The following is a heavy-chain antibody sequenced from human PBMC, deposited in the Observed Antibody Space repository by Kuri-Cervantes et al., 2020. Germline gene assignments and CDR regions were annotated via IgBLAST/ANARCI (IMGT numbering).Heavy chain of an antibody. CDR1: GGSFSSYY. CDR3: ATLPPNYDFWSGDAFDI. J-gene: IGHJ3*02. Sequence: SETLSLTCAVYGGSFSSYYWSWIRQPPGKGLEWIGYIYYSGSTNYNPSLKSRVTISVDKSKNQFSLKLSSVTAADTAVYYCATLPPNYDFWSGDAFDIWGQGTMVTVSS. D-gene: IGHD3-3*01. CDR2: IYYSGST. V-gene: IGHV4-59*12.